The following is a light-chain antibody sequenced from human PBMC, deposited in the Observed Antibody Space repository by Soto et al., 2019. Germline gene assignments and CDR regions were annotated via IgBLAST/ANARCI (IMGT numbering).Light chain of an antibody. Sequence: QSVLTQPASVSGSPGQSITISCTGTSSDIGGYNYVSWYQQLPGKAPKLIIFEVSNRPSGVSNRFSASKSGSTASLTISGLQAEDEGDFYCSSYTRRSTWVFGGGTKLTVL. V-gene: IGLV2-14*01. CDR2: EVS. J-gene: IGLJ3*02. CDR1: SSDIGGYNY. CDR3: SSYTRRSTWV.